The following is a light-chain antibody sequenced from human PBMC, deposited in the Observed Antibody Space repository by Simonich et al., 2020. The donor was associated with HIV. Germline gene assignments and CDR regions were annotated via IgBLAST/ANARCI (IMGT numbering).Light chain of an antibody. CDR2: VKSDGSH. V-gene: IGLV4-69*01. Sequence: QLVLTQSPSASASLGASVKLTCTLSSGHRSYAIAWHQQQPEKGPRYLRKVKSDGSHSKGDGIPDRFSGSSSGAERYLTISSLQSEDEADYYCQTWGTGIRVFGGGTKLTVL. CDR1: SGHRSYA. CDR3: QTWGTGIRV. J-gene: IGLJ3*02.